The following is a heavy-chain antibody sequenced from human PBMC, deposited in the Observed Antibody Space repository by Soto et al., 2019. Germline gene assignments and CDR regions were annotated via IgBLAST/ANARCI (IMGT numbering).Heavy chain of an antibody. V-gene: IGHV4-30-4*08. CDR1: GGSIGSVDYY. Sequence: SQTLSLTSTVSGGSIGSVDYYWSWVPQHPGKGLEWIGYRSYSGSTYYNPSLKSRVTISVDTSRNQFSLKLSSVTAADTAVYYCASEPYYEILTGYYQGLQHWAQGTLVTVHS. CDR3: ASEPYYEILTGYYQGLQH. CDR2: RSYSGST. D-gene: IGHD3-9*01. J-gene: IGHJ1*01.